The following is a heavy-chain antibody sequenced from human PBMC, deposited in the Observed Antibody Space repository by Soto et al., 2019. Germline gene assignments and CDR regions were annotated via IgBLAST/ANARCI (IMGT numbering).Heavy chain of an antibody. CDR2: IIPAFGTT. J-gene: IGHJ6*02. Sequence: QVQLVQSGAAVSKPVSSVKVSCKASGGTFGIYAVGWVRQAPGQGLEWMGGIIPAFGTTKNSQKFQDRVDMTADESTNKVYIELRGLRFDATAVYYCPRVPRQMLYGPTRNGMDVWGQGTTLIVSS. CDR3: PRVPRQMLYGPTRNGMDV. D-gene: IGHD2-8*01. CDR1: GGTFGIYA. V-gene: IGHV1-69*01.